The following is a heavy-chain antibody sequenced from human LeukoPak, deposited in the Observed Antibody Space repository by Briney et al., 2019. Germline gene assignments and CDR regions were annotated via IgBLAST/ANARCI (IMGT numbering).Heavy chain of an antibody. D-gene: IGHD4-11*01. CDR2: IYTSGST. CDR1: GGSFSIYY. J-gene: IGHJ4*02. Sequence: SETLPRTCTVSGGSFSIYYWNWIRQPAGKGLEWIGRIYTSGSTKYNPSLTSRVAMSVDTSKNQFSLELSSVTAADTAVYYRARWTTVTRAFDYWGQGTLVTVSS. V-gene: IGHV4-4*07. CDR3: ARWTTVTRAFDY.